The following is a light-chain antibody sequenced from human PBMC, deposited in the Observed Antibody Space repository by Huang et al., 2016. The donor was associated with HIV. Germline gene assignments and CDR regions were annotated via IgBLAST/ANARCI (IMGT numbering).Light chain of an antibody. CDR1: QTPSRW. Sequence: DIQMTQSPSTLSASVGDRVTITCRASQTPSRWLAWYQQKPGKAPNLLIYETSTLQDGVPSRFSGSGSGTEFTLTISSLQPDDFATYFCQHYYGFPWTFGQGTKVEIK. V-gene: IGKV1-5*03. CDR3: QHYYGFPWT. CDR2: ETS. J-gene: IGKJ1*01.